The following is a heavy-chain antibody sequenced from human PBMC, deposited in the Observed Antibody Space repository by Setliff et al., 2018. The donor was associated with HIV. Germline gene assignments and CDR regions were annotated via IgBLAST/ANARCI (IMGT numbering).Heavy chain of an antibody. Sequence: KSSETLSLTCSVSGGSISSSNYYWGWIRQPPGKRLEWIGSIYHSGSTYYNPSLKSRVTISVDTSKNYFSLKLTSVTAADTAVYYCARDGPHCITSSCPGAWFDPWGQGTLVTVSS. J-gene: IGHJ5*02. CDR3: ARDGPHCITSSCPGAWFDP. V-gene: IGHV4-39*02. D-gene: IGHD2-2*01. CDR1: GGSISSSNYY. CDR2: IYHSGST.